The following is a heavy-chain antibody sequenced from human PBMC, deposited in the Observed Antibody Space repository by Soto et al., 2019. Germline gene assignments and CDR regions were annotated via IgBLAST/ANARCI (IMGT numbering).Heavy chain of an antibody. D-gene: IGHD6-6*01. CDR2: FDPEDGET. V-gene: IGHV1-24*01. CDR3: ATDLPLGIAARPGPVRPVGYYFDY. Sequence: ASVKVSCKVSGYTLTELSMHWVRQAPGKGLEWMGGFDPEDGETIYAQKFQGRVTMTEDTSTDTAYMELSSLRSEDTAVYYCATDLPLGIAARPGPVRPVGYYFDYWGQG. CDR1: GYTLTELS. J-gene: IGHJ4*02.